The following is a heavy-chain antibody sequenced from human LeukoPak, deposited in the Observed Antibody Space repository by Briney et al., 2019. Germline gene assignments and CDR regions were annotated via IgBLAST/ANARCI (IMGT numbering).Heavy chain of an antibody. CDR2: IYYSGST. V-gene: IGHV4-39*01. CDR1: GGSISSSSYY. D-gene: IGHD3-10*01. Sequence: SETLSLTCTVSGGSISSSSYYWGWIRQPPGKGLEWIGSIYYSGSTYYNPSLKSRVTISVDTSKNQFSLKLSSVTAADTAVYYCARAPPVLLWFGERTTNYNWFDPWGQGTLVTVSS. CDR3: ARAPPVLLWFGERTTNYNWFDP. J-gene: IGHJ5*02.